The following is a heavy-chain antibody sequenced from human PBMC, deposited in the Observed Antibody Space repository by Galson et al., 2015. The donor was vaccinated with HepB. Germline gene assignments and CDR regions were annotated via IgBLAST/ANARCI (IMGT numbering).Heavy chain of an antibody. J-gene: IGHJ3*02. V-gene: IGHV3-13*04. CDR3: ARGSGYGDPEALPDAFDI. D-gene: IGHD4-17*01. CDR1: GFTFSSYD. CDR2: IGTAGDT. Sequence: SLRLSCAASGFTFSSYDMHWVRQATGKGLEWVSAIGTAGDTYYPGSVKGRFTISRENAKNSLYLQMNSLRAGDTAVYYCARGSGYGDPEALPDAFDIWGQGTMVTVSS.